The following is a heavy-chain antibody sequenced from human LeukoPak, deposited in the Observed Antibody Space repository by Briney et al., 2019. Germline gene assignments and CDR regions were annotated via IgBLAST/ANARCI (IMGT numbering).Heavy chain of an antibody. CDR3: ARVRLGIAVEFDY. D-gene: IGHD6-19*01. J-gene: IGHJ4*02. Sequence: SETLSLTCTVSGRSISSYYWGWIRQPPGKGLEWFVYIYYSGSTNYNPSLKSRVTISVDTAKNQFSLKLSSVTDADTAVYYCARVRLGIAVEFDYWGQGTLVTVSS. CDR1: GRSISSYY. CDR2: IYYSGST. V-gene: IGHV4-59*01.